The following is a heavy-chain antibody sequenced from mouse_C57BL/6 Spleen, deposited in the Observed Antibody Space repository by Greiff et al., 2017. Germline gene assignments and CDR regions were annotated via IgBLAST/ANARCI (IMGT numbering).Heavy chain of an antibody. CDR1: GFTFSSYA. V-gene: IGHV5-9-1*02. D-gene: IGHD4-1*01. Sequence: EVKLQESGEGLVKPGGSLKLSCAASGFTFSSYAMSWVRQTPEKRLEWVAYISSGGDYIYYADTVKGRFTISRDNARNTLYLQMSSLKSEDTAMYYCTRGGLGLYYAMDYWGQGTSVTVSS. CDR3: TRGGLGLYYAMDY. CDR2: ISSGGDYI. J-gene: IGHJ4*01.